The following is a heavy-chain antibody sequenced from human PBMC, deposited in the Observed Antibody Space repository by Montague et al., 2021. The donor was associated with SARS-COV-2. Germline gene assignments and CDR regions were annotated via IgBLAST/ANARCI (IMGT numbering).Heavy chain of an antibody. CDR2: ICGSGGST. J-gene: IGHJ6*02. D-gene: IGHD6-13*01. CDR3: AKVGSSWYHGYYYVMDV. Sequence: SLRLSCAASGFTFSSYAMSWVRQAPGKGLEWVSVICGSGGSTYYADSVKGRFTISRDNSKNTLYLQMNSLRAEDTAVYYCAKVGSSWYHGYYYVMDVWGQGTTVTVSS. CDR1: GFTFSSYA. V-gene: IGHV3-23*01.